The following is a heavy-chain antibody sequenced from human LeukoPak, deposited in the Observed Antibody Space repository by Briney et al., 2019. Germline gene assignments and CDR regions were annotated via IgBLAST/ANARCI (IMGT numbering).Heavy chain of an antibody. V-gene: IGHV1-2*02. D-gene: IGHD5-18*01. CDR2: INPNSGGT. CDR3: ARGLYSYGPLPYYMDV. CDR1: GYTFTGYY. Sequence: ASVKVSCKASGYTFTGYYMHWVRQAPGQGLEWMGWINPNSGGTNYAQKFQGRVTMTRDTSTSTVYMELSSLRSEDTAVYYCARGLYSYGPLPYYMDVWGKGTTVTISS. J-gene: IGHJ6*03.